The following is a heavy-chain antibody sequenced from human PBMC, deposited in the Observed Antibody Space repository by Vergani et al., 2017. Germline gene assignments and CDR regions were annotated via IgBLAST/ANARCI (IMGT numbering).Heavy chain of an antibody. D-gene: IGHD3-3*01. V-gene: IGHV4-61*02. CDR2: IYTSGST. CDR3: ARGEGAWSNNWFDP. CDR1: GGSISSGSYY. Sequence: VQLQESCPGLVKPSQTLSLTCTVSGGSISSGSYYWSWIRQPAGKGLEWIGRIYTSGSTNYNPSLKSRVTMSVDTSKNQFSLKLSSVTAADTAVYYCARGEGAWSNNWFDPWGQGTLVTGSS. J-gene: IGHJ5*02.